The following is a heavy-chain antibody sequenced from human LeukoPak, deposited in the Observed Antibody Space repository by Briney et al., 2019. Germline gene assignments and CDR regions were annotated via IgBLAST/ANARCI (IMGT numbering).Heavy chain of an antibody. D-gene: IGHD2-2*01. V-gene: IGHV5-51*01. CDR1: GYSFTSYW. Sequence: GESLKISCKGSGYSFTSYWIGWVRQMPGKGLEWMGIIYPGDSDTRYSPSFQGQVTISADKSISTAYLQWSSLKASDTAMYYCATLVVSSTSARFKGYFDYWGQGTLVTVSS. CDR3: ATLVVSSTSARFKGYFDY. CDR2: IYPGDSDT. J-gene: IGHJ4*02.